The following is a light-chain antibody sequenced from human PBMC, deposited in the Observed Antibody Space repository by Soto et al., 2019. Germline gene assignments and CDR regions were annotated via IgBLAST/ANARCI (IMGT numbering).Light chain of an antibody. Sequence: EIVMTQSPATLSVSPGERVTLSCRASQTVRNNYLAWYQQKPGQAPRLLIYGASTRATGIPARFSGSGSGTEFTLTISSLQSEDFAVYYCQQYNNWPPETFGQGTKVDIK. CDR2: GAS. CDR1: QTVRNN. CDR3: QQYNNWPPET. J-gene: IGKJ1*01. V-gene: IGKV3-15*01.